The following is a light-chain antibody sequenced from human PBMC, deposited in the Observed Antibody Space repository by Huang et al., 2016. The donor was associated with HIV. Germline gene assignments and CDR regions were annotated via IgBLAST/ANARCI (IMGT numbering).Light chain of an antibody. CDR3: QKYNSWT. V-gene: IGKV1-5*03. J-gene: IGKJ1*01. CDR2: KAS. CDR1: HSISDW. Sequence: IQMTQSPSTLSASVGDRVTITCRASHSISDWLAWYQQKPGKAPKLLIYKASTLQSGVPSRVSGSVSGTEFTLTISSLQPDDFATYFCQKYNSWTFGQGTKVEIK.